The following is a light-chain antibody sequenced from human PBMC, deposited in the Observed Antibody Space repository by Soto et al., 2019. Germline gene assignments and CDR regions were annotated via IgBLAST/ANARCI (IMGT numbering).Light chain of an antibody. V-gene: IGLV1-44*01. CDR3: SSSAGIYHYLV. CDR2: DNN. J-gene: IGLJ3*02. Sequence: QAVVTQPPSASGTPGQRVTVSCSGSSSNIGSNTVNWYQQLPGTAPKLLIYDNNQRPSGVPDRFSGSKSGTSASLAISGLQSEDEAFYYCSSSAGIYHYLVFGGGTKLTVL. CDR1: SSNIGSNT.